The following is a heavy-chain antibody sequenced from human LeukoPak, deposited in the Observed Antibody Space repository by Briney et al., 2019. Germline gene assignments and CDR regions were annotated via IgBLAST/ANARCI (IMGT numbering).Heavy chain of an antibody. V-gene: IGHV1-8*01. CDR2: MNPNSGNT. CDR3: ARGLVIAAAATEDY. Sequence: GASVKVSCKASGYTFTSYDINWVRQATGQGLEWMGWMNPNSGNTGYAQKFQGRVTMTRNTSISTAYMELSSLRSEDTAVYYCARGLVIAAAATEDYWGQGTLVTVSS. D-gene: IGHD6-13*01. J-gene: IGHJ4*02. CDR1: GYTFTSYD.